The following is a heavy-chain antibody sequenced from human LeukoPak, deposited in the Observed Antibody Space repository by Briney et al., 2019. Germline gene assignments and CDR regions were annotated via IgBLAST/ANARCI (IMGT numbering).Heavy chain of an antibody. Sequence: PGGSLRLSCAASGFAFSDSSVHWVRQASGKGPEWVGHIRKKAEGYATEYGASVRGRLTFSRDDTMNTAYLQINSLTTDDTAVYFCARTIPGTHLLDWWGQGTLVTVSS. V-gene: IGHV3-73*01. CDR1: GFAFSDSS. CDR2: IRKKAEGYAT. CDR3: ARTIPGTHLLDW. J-gene: IGHJ4*02. D-gene: IGHD2-8*01.